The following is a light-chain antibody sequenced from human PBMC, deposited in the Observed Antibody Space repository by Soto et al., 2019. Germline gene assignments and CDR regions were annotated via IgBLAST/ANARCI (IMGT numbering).Light chain of an antibody. J-gene: IGKJ5*01. V-gene: IGKV3-11*01. CDR2: GAF. CDR1: PSVTNF. Sequence: EIVLTQSPDTLSLSPGERATLSFMHSPSVTNFLAWDQQKPGQAQRLVIYGAFNRANGIPARFSGSVSGTDFTLTISSLETEDSAIYYCQQRNIWPPVTFGQGTRLEIK. CDR3: QQRNIWPPVT.